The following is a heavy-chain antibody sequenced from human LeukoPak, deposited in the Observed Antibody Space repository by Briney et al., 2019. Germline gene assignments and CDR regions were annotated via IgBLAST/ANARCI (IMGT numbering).Heavy chain of an antibody. CDR3: ARDAKYYYGSRTYFFFEY. D-gene: IGHD3-10*01. J-gene: IGHJ4*02. Sequence: KPSETLSLTCTVSGGSIISHYWSWIRQPPGKGLEWIGYIYYSGSTNYNPSLKSRVTISVDTSKNQFSLKLSSVTAADTAIYYCARDAKYYYGSRTYFFFEYWGQGTLLTVSS. V-gene: IGHV4-59*11. CDR1: GGSIISHY. CDR2: IYYSGST.